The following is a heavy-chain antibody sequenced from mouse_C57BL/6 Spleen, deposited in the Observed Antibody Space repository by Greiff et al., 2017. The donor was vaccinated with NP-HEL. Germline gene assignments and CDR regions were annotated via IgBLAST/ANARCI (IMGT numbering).Heavy chain of an antibody. D-gene: IGHD2-1*01. Sequence: VQLQQSGPELVKPGASVKISCKASGYSFTGYYMHWVKQSHGNILDWIGYIYPYNGVSSYNQKFKGKATLTVDKSSSTAYMELRSLTSEDSAVYYCARGEIYYGNYYAMDYWGQGTSVTVSS. V-gene: IGHV1-31*01. J-gene: IGHJ4*01. CDR1: GYSFTGYY. CDR2: IYPYNGVS. CDR3: ARGEIYYGNYYAMDY.